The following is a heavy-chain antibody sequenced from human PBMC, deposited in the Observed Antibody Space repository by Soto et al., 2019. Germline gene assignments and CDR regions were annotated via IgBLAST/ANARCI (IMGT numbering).Heavy chain of an antibody. Sequence: QPGGSLRLSFAASEFTLSGYAMSWVRKAPGNGLECVSDIMGSGGSTYYAGAVKGRCTMTRDNSKNTLDLQMNSLRAKDTAVYYCARVQSSDSWGLFAFDFWGQGTMVTVSS. CDR3: ARVQSSDSWGLFAFDF. D-gene: IGHD3-10*01. V-gene: IGHV3-23*01. J-gene: IGHJ3*01. CDR1: EFTLSGYA. CDR2: IMGSGGST.